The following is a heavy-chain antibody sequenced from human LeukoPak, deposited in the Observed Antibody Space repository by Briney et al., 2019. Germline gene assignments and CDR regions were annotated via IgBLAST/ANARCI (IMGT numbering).Heavy chain of an antibody. J-gene: IGHJ4*02. D-gene: IGHD5-12*01. CDR1: GGSFSGYY. CDR2: INHSGST. CDR3: ARISGPPFDY. V-gene: IGHV4-34*01. Sequence: SETLSLTCAVYGGSFSGYYWSWIRQPPGKGLEWTGEINHSGSTNYNPSLKSRVTISVDTSKNQFSLKLSSVTAADTAVYYCARISGPPFDYCGQGTLVTASS.